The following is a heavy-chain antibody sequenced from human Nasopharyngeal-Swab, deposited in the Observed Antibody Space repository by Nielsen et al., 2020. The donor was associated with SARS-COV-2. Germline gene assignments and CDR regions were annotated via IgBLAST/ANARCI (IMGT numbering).Heavy chain of an antibody. D-gene: IGHD3-9*01. J-gene: IGHJ6*02. CDR2: IIPIFGTA. V-gene: IGHV1-69*01. CDR3: ASPVHYDILTGSEYGMDV. Sequence: WVRQAPGQGLEWMGGIIPIFGTANYAQKFQGRVTITADESTSTAYMELGSLRSEDTAVYYCASPVHYDILTGSEYGMDVWGQGTTVTVSS.